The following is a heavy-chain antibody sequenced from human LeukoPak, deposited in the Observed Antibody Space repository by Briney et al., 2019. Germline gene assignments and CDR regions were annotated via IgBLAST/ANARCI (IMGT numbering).Heavy chain of an antibody. CDR2: ISGDGGST. Sequence: PGGSLRLSCAASGFTFDDYAMHWVRQAPGKGLEWVSLISGDGGSTYYADSVKGRFTISRDNSKNTLYLQMTSLRAEDTAVYYCAKARDSSGWYFDYWGQGTLVTVSS. D-gene: IGHD6-19*01. CDR3: AKARDSSGWYFDY. V-gene: IGHV3-43*02. CDR1: GFTFDDYA. J-gene: IGHJ4*02.